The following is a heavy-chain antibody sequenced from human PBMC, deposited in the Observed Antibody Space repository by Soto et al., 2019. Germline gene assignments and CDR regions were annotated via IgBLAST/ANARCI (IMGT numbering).Heavy chain of an antibody. V-gene: IGHV3-23*01. CDR3: AKDGGGWSQRGGYDILTGYYMGRDYYYYYGMDV. CDR1: GFTFSSYA. Sequence: PGGSLRLSCAASGFTFSSYAMSWVRQAPGKGLEWVSAISGSGGSTYYADSVKGRFTISRDNSKNTLYLQMNSLRAEDTAVYYCAKDGGGWSQRGGYDILTGYYMGRDYYYYYGMDVWGQGTTVTVSS. J-gene: IGHJ6*02. CDR2: ISGSGGST. D-gene: IGHD3-9*01.